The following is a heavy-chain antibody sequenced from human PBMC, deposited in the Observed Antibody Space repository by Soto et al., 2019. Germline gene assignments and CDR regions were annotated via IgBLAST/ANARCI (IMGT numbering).Heavy chain of an antibody. CDR2: IDPSDSYT. V-gene: IGHV5-10-1*01. Sequence: PGESLKISCKGSGYSFTSYLISWVRQMPGKGLEWMGRIDPSDSYTNYSPSFQGHVTISADKSISTAYLQWSSLKASDTAMYYCARGSEYCSSTSCYGSDYWGQGTLVTVSS. CDR1: GYSFTSYL. J-gene: IGHJ4*02. D-gene: IGHD2-2*01. CDR3: ARGSEYCSSTSCYGSDY.